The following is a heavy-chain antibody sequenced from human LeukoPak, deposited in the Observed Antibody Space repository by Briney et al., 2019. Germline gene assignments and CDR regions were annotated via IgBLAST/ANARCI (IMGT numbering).Heavy chain of an antibody. CDR3: AKDHLPGIVVADRDY. CDR1: GFTFSSYS. D-gene: IGHD6-19*01. CDR2: ISSSSNTI. V-gene: IGHV3-48*01. J-gene: IGHJ4*02. Sequence: PGGSLRLSCAASGFTFSSYSMNWVRQAPGKGLEWVSYISSSSNTIYYADSVKGRFTISRDNSKNTLYLQITSLRAEDTGVYYCAKDHLPGIVVADRDYWGQGTLVTVSS.